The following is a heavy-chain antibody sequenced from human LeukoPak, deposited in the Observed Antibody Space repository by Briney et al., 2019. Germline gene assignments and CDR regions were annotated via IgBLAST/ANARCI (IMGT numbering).Heavy chain of an antibody. CDR1: GFSFVTYW. CDR2: IKHDGSEK. D-gene: IGHD4-23*01. V-gene: IGHV3-7*04. Sequence: PGGSLRLSCAASGFSFVTYWLSWVRQAPGKGLEWVANIKHDGSEKYYVDSVRGRFTISRDNGKNSLYLQMNSLRAEDTAVFFCARGTVVTGFFDYWGQGNLVTVSS. CDR3: ARGTVVTGFFDY. J-gene: IGHJ4*02.